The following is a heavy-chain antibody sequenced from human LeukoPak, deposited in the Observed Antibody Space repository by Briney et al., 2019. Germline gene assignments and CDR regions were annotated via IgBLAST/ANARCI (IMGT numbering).Heavy chain of an antibody. CDR3: ARGGQSADNWFDP. CDR1: GFTFNIYS. J-gene: IGHJ5*02. V-gene: IGHV3-48*02. D-gene: IGHD3-3*01. CDR2: IGGSGVAT. Sequence: GGSLRLSCAASGFTFNIYSMNWVRQAPGKGLEWVAYIGGSGVATYYTDFVRGRFTISRDNARNSLYLQMNSLRDEDTAIYYCARGGQSADNWFDPWGQGILVTVSS.